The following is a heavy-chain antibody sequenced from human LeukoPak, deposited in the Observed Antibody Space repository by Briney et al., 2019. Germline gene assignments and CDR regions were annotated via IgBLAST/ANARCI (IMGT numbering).Heavy chain of an antibody. CDR3: AKGGGSFYHWFDP. Sequence: GGSLRLSCAASGFTFSSYAMSWVRQAPGKGLEWVSAISSSGGGTYYADSVKGRFTISRDNSKNTLYLQMNSLRAEDTAVYYCAKGGGSFYHWFDPWGQGTLVTGSS. CDR2: ISSSGGGT. CDR1: GFTFSSYA. V-gene: IGHV3-23*01. D-gene: IGHD2-15*01. J-gene: IGHJ5*02.